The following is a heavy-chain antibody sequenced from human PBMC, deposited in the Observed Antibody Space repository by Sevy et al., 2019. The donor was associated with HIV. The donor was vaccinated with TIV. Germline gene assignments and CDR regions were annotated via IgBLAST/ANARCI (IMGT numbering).Heavy chain of an antibody. D-gene: IGHD4-4*01. CDR3: AREDYSNYYFYAMDV. Sequence: GGSLRLSCAASGFIFSNYGMNWVRQPPGKGLEWVSSISSSGSYIYYGDSMKGRFTISRDNAKNSLFLQMNSLRAEDTAVYYCAREDYSNYYFYAMDVWGQGTTVTVSS. CDR1: GFIFSNYG. CDR2: ISSSGSYI. J-gene: IGHJ6*02. V-gene: IGHV3-21*01.